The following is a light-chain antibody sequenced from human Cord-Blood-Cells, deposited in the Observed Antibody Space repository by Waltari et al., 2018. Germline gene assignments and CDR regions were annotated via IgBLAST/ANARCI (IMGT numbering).Light chain of an antibody. CDR1: QGIRNE. CDR2: AAS. CDR3: LQYYNYPYT. J-gene: IGKJ2*01. V-gene: IGKV1-6*01. Sequence: AIKMTQSPSSLSASVGDRVTITCPASQGIRNELGWYQQKPGKAPKLLIYAASSLQSGVPDRFSGSGSGTDFSLTISSLQPEDFATYYCLQYYNYPYTFGQGTKLEIK.